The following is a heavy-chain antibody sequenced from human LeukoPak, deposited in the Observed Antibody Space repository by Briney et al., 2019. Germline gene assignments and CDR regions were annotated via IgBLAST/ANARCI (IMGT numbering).Heavy chain of an antibody. V-gene: IGHV1-46*01. CDR1: GYTFTSYY. J-gene: IGHJ6*02. CDR2: INPSGGST. CDR3: ARVSSGFGEFYYYYGMDV. Sequence: ASVKVSCKASGYTFTSYYMHWVRQAPGQGLEWMGIINPSGGSTSYAQKFQGRVTMTRDTSTSTVYMELSSLRSEDTAVYYCARVSSGFGEFYYYYGMDVWGQGTTVTVSS. D-gene: IGHD3-10*01.